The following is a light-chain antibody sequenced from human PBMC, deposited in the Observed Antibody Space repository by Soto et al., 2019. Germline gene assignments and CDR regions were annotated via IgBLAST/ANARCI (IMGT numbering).Light chain of an antibody. CDR2: EVT. V-gene: IGLV2-14*01. CDR1: SSDIGAYNY. CDR3: SSYSRTSTPLV. J-gene: IGLJ1*01. Sequence: QSALTQPASVSGSPGQSVTISCIGTSSDIGAYNYVSWYQQHPGKVPKLMIYEVTNRPSGLSNRFSGSKSGNTASLTISGLQAEDEAEYFCSSYSRTSTPLVFGTGTKVTVL.